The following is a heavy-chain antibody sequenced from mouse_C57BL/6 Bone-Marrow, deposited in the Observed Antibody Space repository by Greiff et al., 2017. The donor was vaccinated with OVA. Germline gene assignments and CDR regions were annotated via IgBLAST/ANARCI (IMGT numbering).Heavy chain of an antibody. CDR2: INPSNGGT. CDR3: ARLIYYDYDEAY. J-gene: IGHJ3*01. CDR1: GYTFTSYW. V-gene: IGHV1-53*01. D-gene: IGHD2-4*01. Sequence: QVQLQQPGTDLVKPGASVKLSCKASGYTFTSYWMHWVKQRPGQGLEWIGNINPSNGGTNYNEKFKSKATLTVDKSSSTAYMQLSSLTSEDSAVYYCARLIYYDYDEAYWGQGTLVTVSA.